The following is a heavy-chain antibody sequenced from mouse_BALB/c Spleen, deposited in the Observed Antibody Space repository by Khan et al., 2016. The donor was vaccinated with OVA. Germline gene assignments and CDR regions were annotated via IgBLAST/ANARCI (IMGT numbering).Heavy chain of an antibody. D-gene: IGHD1-1*01. CDR1: GFTFSTNG. V-gene: IGHV5-6*01. CDR2: VSTGGSYT. J-gene: IGHJ3*01. Sequence: EVELVESGGDLVKPGGSLKLSCAASGFTFSTNGMSWVRQTPDKRLEWVATVSTGGSYTYYPDSVKGRFTISRDNAKNTLYLQMSGLKSEDTAMFYCTRRAYYYDSEGFAYWGQGTLVTVSA. CDR3: TRRAYYYDSEGFAY.